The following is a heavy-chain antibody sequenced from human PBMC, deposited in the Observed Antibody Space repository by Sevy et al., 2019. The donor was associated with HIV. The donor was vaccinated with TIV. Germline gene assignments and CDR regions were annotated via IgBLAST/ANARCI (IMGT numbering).Heavy chain of an antibody. D-gene: IGHD6-13*01. CDR3: VRAIAADGSF. J-gene: IGHJ4*02. V-gene: IGHV3-7*01. CDR1: GFSFNIYW. Sequence: GGSLRLSCAASGFSFNIYWMSWVRQAPGKGLEWVANIKQDGSVKYYVDSVKGRFTISRDNARNLLYLQMNSLRAEDTALYYCVRAIAADGSFWGQGTLVTVSS. CDR2: IKQDGSVK.